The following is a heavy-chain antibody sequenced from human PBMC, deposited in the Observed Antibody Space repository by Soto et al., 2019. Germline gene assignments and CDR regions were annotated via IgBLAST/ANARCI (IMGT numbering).Heavy chain of an antibody. CDR3: GRVRVDKAEGWFDP. CDR1: GYSFTTYL. Sequence: ESLNVSCTGSGYSFTTYLITWVRQVPGKGLEWMGRIDPSDSYANYSPSFQGHVTMSADKSISTAYLQWSSLKASDTAMYYCGRVRVDKAEGWFDPWGQGTMVTVSS. V-gene: IGHV5-10-1*01. CDR2: IDPSDSYA. D-gene: IGHD5-12*01. J-gene: IGHJ5*02.